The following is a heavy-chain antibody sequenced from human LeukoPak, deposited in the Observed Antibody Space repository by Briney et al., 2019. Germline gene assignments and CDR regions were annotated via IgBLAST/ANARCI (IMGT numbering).Heavy chain of an antibody. Sequence: SETLSLTCTVSGGSISSYYWSWIRQPPGKGLEWIGYIYYSGSTNYNPSLKSRVTISVDTSKNQFSLKLSSVTAADTAVYYCACVVRGAFDIWGQGTLVTVSS. V-gene: IGHV4-59*08. CDR2: IYYSGST. CDR3: ACVVRGAFDI. D-gene: IGHD2-21*01. CDR1: GGSISSYY. J-gene: IGHJ3*02.